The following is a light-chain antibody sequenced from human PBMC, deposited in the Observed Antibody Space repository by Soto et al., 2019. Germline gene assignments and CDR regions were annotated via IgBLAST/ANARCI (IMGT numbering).Light chain of an antibody. V-gene: IGKV1-5*03. J-gene: IGKJ1*01. CDR2: KAS. CDR1: HSISSW. CDR3: QQYNSYPST. Sequence: DIQMTQSPSXLSASVGXXXXXXXRXSHSISSWFAWYQQKPGKAPKLLIYKASSLESGVPSRFSGSGSGTEFTLTISSLQPDDFATYYCQQYNSYPSTFGQGTKVDIK.